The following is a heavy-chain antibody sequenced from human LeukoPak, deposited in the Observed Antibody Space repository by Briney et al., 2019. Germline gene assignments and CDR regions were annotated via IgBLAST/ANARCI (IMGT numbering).Heavy chain of an antibody. Sequence: GGSLRLSCAASGFSVSTNFTMNWVRQAPGKGLEWVSVIYSGGSTYYADSVKGRFSISRDNSKNTLYLQMNGLRAEDTAVYYCARGVTDYADHNWLDPWGQGTLVTVSS. CDR3: ARGVTDYADHNWLDP. J-gene: IGHJ5*02. D-gene: IGHD4-17*01. V-gene: IGHV3-53*01. CDR1: GFSVSTNF. CDR2: IYSGGST.